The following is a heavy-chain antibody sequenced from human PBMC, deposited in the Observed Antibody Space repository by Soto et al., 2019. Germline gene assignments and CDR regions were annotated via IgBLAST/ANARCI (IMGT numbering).Heavy chain of an antibody. D-gene: IGHD1-1*01. CDR3: ARDLELEPPYGMDV. CDR1: GGTFSSYA. CDR2: IIPIFGTA. J-gene: IGHJ6*02. V-gene: IGHV1-69*01. Sequence: SVKVSFKASGGTFSSYAISWVRQAPGQGLEWMGGIIPIFGTANYAQKFQGRVTITADESTSTAYMELSSLRSEDTAVYYCARDLELEPPYGMDVWGQGTTVTVS.